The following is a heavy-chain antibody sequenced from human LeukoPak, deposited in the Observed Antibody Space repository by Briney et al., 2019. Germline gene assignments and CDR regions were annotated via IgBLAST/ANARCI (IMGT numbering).Heavy chain of an antibody. CDR2: ISYLGST. D-gene: IGHD3-22*01. Sequence: KPSETLSLTCTVSGDSFTTHYWSWIRQPPGRGLEWIGYISYLGSTNYNPSLKSRVTISIDTSKNEVSLMLTSVTAADTVVYYCASDSISMNAFDAWGQGTMVTVSS. CDR1: GDSFTTHY. V-gene: IGHV4-59*11. J-gene: IGHJ3*01. CDR3: ASDSISMNAFDA.